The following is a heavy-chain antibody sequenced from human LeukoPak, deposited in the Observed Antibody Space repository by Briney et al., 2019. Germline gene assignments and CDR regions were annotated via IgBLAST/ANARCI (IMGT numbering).Heavy chain of an antibody. V-gene: IGHV3-23*01. CDR3: AKDLGWIVVVPAAMGYYYYGMDV. Sequence: GGSLRLSCATSDFDFTSHAMTWVRQAPGKGLEWVSAISISGTKTYYGDSVKGRFTISRDNSKNTLYLQMNSLRAEDTAVYYCAKDLGWIVVVPAAMGYYYYGMDVWGQGTTVTVSS. CDR1: DFDFTSHA. D-gene: IGHD2-2*01. J-gene: IGHJ6*02. CDR2: ISISGTKT.